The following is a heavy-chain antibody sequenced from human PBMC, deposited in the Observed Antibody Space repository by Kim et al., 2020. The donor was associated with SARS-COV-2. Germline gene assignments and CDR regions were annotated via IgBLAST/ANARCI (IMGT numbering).Heavy chain of an antibody. CDR2: IDNSGGGT. Sequence: GGSLRLSCAASGFTFRSYTMSWVRQAPGKGLEWVSAIDNSGGGTYYADSVKGRFTISRDNSKNILYLQMNSLRVEDTAIYYCAKATQAYSGYVDFWGQGT. CDR1: GFTFRSYT. CDR3: AKATQAYSGYVDF. V-gene: IGHV3-23*05. D-gene: IGHD5-12*01. J-gene: IGHJ4*01.